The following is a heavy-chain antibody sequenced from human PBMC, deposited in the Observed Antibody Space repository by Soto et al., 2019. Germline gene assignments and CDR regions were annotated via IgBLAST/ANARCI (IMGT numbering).Heavy chain of an antibody. J-gene: IGHJ4*02. V-gene: IGHV3-30*18. CDR1: GFTFSSYG. Sequence: QVQLVESGGGVVQPGRSLRLSCAASGFTFSSYGMHWVRQAPGKGLEWVAVISYDGSNKYYADSVKGRFTISRDNSKNKLYLQMNSLRAEDTAVYYCAKPRRGYCSGGSCYRLDYWGQGTLVTVSS. CDR3: AKPRRGYCSGGSCYRLDY. CDR2: ISYDGSNK. D-gene: IGHD2-15*01.